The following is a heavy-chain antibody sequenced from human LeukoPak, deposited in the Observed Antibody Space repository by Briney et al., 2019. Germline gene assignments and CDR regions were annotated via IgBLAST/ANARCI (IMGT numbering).Heavy chain of an antibody. D-gene: IGHD6-13*01. J-gene: IGHJ4*02. Sequence: PGGSLRLSCTASGFTFGSSGMHWVRQAPGKGLEWMAYVRNDGTNKYYADSVKGRSTISRDDSKNTLYLHKSSLRAEDTAVYYCASRIATSFEYWGPGTLVTVSS. CDR2: VRNDGTNK. CDR1: GFTFGSSG. CDR3: ASRIATSFEY. V-gene: IGHV3-30*02.